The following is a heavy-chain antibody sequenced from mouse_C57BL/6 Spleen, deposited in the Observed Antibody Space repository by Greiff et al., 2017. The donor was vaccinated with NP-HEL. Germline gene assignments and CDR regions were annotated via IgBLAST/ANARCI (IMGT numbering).Heavy chain of an antibody. J-gene: IGHJ2*01. Sequence: EVKLVESEGGLVQPGSSMKLSCTASGFTFSDYYMAWVRQVPEKGLEWVANINYDGSSTYYLDSFKSRFIISRDNAKNILYLQMSSLKSEDTATYYCARVGYPFPYYFDYWGQGTTLTVSS. V-gene: IGHV5-16*01. D-gene: IGHD2-2*01. CDR3: ARVGYPFPYYFDY. CDR2: INYDGSST. CDR1: GFTFSDYY.